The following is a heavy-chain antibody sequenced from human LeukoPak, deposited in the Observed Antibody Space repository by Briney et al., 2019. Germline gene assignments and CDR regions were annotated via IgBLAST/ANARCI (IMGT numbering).Heavy chain of an antibody. CDR3: LRDVIR. J-gene: IGHJ4*02. V-gene: IGHV3-30-3*01. Sequence: GGSLRLSCSVSGFTFSNYPMYWVRQAPGKGLEWVAFISSDGGNKDYADSVKGRFTISRDNSKSTLSLQMNSLTLEDTAIYYCLRDVIRGGQGTLVTVSS. CDR2: ISSDGGNK. CDR1: GFTFSNYP. D-gene: IGHD3-10*01.